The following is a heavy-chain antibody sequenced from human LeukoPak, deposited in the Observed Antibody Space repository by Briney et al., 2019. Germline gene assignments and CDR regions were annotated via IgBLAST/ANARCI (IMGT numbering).Heavy chain of an antibody. CDR1: GGSISSSTYY. CDR2: IYYSGTT. V-gene: IGHV4-39*01. J-gene: IGHJ4*02. Sequence: SGTLSLTCTVSGGSISSSTYYWGWIRQPPGKGLEWIGSIYYSGTTYYNPSLKSRVTISVDTSKNQFSLKLSSVTAADTAVYYCARHEGSYCGGGCHLRAFDYWGQGTLVNVSS. D-gene: IGHD2-21*02. CDR3: ARHEGSYCGGGCHLRAFDY.